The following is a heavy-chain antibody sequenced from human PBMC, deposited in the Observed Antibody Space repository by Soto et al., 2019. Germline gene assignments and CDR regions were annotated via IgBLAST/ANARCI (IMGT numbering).Heavy chain of an antibody. Sequence: QITLKESGPTLVKPTQTLTLTCTFSGFSLSTNGVGVGWIRQPPGKALEWLALIYWDDDKRYSQSLKSRLTITKDTSKNQVVLTMTNMDPVDTATYYCGHRRPPYNWLDPWGQGTLVTVSS. CDR2: IYWDDDK. J-gene: IGHJ5*02. CDR3: GHRRPPYNWLDP. CDR1: GFSLSTNGVG. V-gene: IGHV2-5*02.